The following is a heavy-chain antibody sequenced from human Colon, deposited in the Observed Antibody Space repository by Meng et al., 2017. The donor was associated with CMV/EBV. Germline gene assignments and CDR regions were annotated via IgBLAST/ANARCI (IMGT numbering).Heavy chain of an antibody. V-gene: IGHV1-69*08. CDR3: ARDWAWTHDY. D-gene: IGHD1-1*01. Sequence: QVQLVQSGDAVKKPGSSVKVSCKTSVDIISRQTVSWVRQAPGQGLEWMGKIAPIFGTIKYAEKFQGRVTITADHPTSTVYMELISLRSDDTAVYYCARDWAWTHDYWGQGTLVTVSS. CDR1: VDIISRQT. J-gene: IGHJ4*02. CDR2: IAPIFGTI.